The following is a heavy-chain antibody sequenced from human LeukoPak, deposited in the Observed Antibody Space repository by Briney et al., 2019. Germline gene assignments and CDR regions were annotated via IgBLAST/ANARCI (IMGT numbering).Heavy chain of an antibody. J-gene: IGHJ5*02. CDR1: GFTVSSSY. V-gene: IGHV3-53*01. CDR3: ARDAPQVPAAGVLAS. D-gene: IGHD6-13*01. CDR2: IYSGGNT. Sequence: GGSLRLSCAASGFTVSSSYMSWVRQAPGKGLEWVSIIYSGGNTYYADSVKGRFTFSRDISKNTLYLQMNGLRTEDTAMYYCARDAPQVPAAGVLASWGQGTLVTVSS.